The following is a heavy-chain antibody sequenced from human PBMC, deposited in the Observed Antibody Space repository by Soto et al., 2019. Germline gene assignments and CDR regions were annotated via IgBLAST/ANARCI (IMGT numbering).Heavy chain of an antibody. D-gene: IGHD6-6*01. CDR1: GVTFSSFS. J-gene: IGHJ6*03. CDR2: ILSSGGSI. CDR3: VSDSGEQVVRQGFYYYYMDV. Sequence: PGGALRLSCAASGVTFSSFSFNWVRQAPGKGLEWVAFILSSGGSIYYADSVKGRFTISRDNAKNSLYLQMNSLKDEDTAVYYCVSDSGEQVVRQGFYYYYMDVWGKGTTVTVSS. V-gene: IGHV3-21*01.